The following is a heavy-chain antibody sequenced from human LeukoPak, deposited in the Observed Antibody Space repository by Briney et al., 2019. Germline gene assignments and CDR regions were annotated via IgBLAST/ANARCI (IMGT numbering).Heavy chain of an antibody. CDR1: GGSISRSNW. D-gene: IGHD3-22*01. J-gene: IGHJ6*02. Sequence: PSETLSLTCAVSGGSISRSNWWSWVRQPPGKGLEWIGEIYHSGSTNYNPSLKSRVTISVDKSKNQFSLKLSSVTAADTAVYYCARGPYYYDSSGYYIPYYGMDVWGQGTTVTVSS. CDR2: IYHSGST. V-gene: IGHV4-4*02. CDR3: ARGPYYYDSSGYYIPYYGMDV.